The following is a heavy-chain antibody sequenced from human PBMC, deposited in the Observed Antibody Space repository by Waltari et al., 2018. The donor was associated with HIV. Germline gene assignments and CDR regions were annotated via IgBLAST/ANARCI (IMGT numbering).Heavy chain of an antibody. CDR2: FYYRGRS. J-gene: IGHJ2*01. V-gene: IGHV4-39*01. CDR3: ARHSGPYVHHFDY. CDR1: VVPTSSTKYC. D-gene: IGHD3-10*01. Sequence: QLQESGPALVKPSESLSLTCTAPVVPTSSTKYCWGWIRQTPGKGLEWIGTFYYRGRSYNNPSFKSRLNMSIDTSTNRFSLNLTSVTAADTALYYCARHSGPYVHHFDYWGRGTLVTVS.